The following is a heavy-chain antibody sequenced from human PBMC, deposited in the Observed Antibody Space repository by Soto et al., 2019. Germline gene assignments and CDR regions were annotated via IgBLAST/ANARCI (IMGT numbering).Heavy chain of an antibody. CDR1: GFTFSSYA. D-gene: IGHD3-10*01. CDR3: AREEQGSGSYPATGMDV. CDR2: ISYDGSNK. Sequence: GGSLRLSCAASGFTFSSYAMHWVRQAPGKGLEWVAVISYDGSNKYYADSVKGRFTISRDNSKNTLYLQMNSLRAEDTAVYYCAREEQGSGSYPATGMDVWGQGNTVTVSS. V-gene: IGHV3-30-3*01. J-gene: IGHJ6*02.